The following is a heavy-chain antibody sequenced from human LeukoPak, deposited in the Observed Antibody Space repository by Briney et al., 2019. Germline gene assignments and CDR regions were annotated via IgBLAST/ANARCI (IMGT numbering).Heavy chain of an antibody. J-gene: IGHJ4*02. V-gene: IGHV4-39*07. CDR2: IYYSGST. CDR3: ARQYYYGSGSYPDY. Sequence: SETLSLTCTVSGGSVSSSFYYWGWIRQPPGKGLEWIGSIYYSGSTYYNPSLKSRVTISVDRSKNQFSLKLSSVTAADTAVYYCARQYYYGSGSYPDYWGQGTLVTVSS. D-gene: IGHD3-10*01. CDR1: GGSVSSSFYY.